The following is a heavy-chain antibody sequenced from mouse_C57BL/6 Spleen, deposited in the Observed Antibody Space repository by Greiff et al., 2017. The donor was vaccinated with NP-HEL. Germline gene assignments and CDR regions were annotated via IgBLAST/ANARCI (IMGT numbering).Heavy chain of an antibody. V-gene: IGHV1-64*01. CDR2: IRPNSGST. CDR1: GYTFTSYW. CDR3: AREGYMYAMDY. D-gene: IGHD2-2*01. J-gene: IGHJ4*01. Sequence: QVQLQQPGAELVQPGASVKLSCKASGYTFTSYWMHWVKQSPGQGLEWIGMIRPNSGSTNYNEKFKSKATLTVDKSSSTAYMQLSSLTSEDSAVYYCAREGYMYAMDYWGQGTSVTVSS.